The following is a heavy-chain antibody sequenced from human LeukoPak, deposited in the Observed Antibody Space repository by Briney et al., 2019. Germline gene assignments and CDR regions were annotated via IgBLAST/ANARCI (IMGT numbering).Heavy chain of an antibody. CDR2: ISYGGSNK. V-gene: IGHV3-30-3*01. D-gene: IGHD4-17*01. CDR3: AGSPRVPTTVTTIGYFDY. Sequence: GRSLRLSCAASGFTFSSYAMHWVRQAPGKGLEWVAVISYGGSNKYYADSVKGRFTISRDNSKNTLYLQMNSLRAEDTAVYYCAGSPRVPTTVTTIGYFDYWGQGTLVTVSS. J-gene: IGHJ4*02. CDR1: GFTFSSYA.